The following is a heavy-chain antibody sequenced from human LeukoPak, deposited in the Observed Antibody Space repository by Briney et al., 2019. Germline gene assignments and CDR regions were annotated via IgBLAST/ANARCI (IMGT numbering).Heavy chain of an antibody. J-gene: IGHJ4*02. CDR1: GGTFSSYA. CDR2: IIPILGIA. V-gene: IGHV1-69*04. CDR3: ARDLSRATVTTVSDY. Sequence: SVKVSCKASGGTFSSYAISWVRQAPGQGLEWMGRIIPILGIANYAQKFQGRVTITADKSTSTAYMELSSLRSEDTAVYYCARDLSRATVTTVSDYWGQGTLVTVSS. D-gene: IGHD4-17*01.